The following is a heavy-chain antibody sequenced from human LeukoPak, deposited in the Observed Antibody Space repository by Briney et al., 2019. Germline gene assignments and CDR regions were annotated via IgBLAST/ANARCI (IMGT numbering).Heavy chain of an antibody. CDR3: ARKRGGYCSGGSCYVYYYYYGMDV. V-gene: IGHV1-69*13. D-gene: IGHD2-15*01. Sequence: ASVKVSCKASGGTFSSYAISWVRQAPGQELEWMGGIIPIFGTANYAQKFQGRVTITADESTSTAYMELSSLRSEDTAVYYCARKRGGYCSGGSCYVYYYYYGMDVWGQGTTVTVSS. J-gene: IGHJ6*02. CDR1: GGTFSSYA. CDR2: IIPIFGTA.